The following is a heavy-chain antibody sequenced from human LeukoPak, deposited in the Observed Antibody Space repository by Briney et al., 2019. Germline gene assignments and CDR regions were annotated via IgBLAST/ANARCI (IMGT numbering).Heavy chain of an antibody. CDR1: VGTFSSYA. CDR3: ARVADLYYYDSSTYPFDY. D-gene: IGHD3-22*01. Sequence: GASVNVSCKASVGTFSSYAISWVRQAPGQGLEWMGRIIPILGIANYAQKFQGRVTITADKSTSTAYMELSSLRSEDTAVYYCARVADLYYYDSSTYPFDYWGQGILVTVSS. J-gene: IGHJ4*02. CDR2: IIPILGIA. V-gene: IGHV1-69*04.